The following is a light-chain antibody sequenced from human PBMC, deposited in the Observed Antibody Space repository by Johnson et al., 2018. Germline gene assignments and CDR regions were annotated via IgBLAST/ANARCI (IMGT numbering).Light chain of an antibody. V-gene: IGLV1-51*02. CDR3: GTWDSSLSAVYA. CDR2: ENN. Sequence: QSVLTQPHSVSAAPGQKVTISCSGSSSNIGNNYVSWYQQLPGTAPKLLIYENNKRPSGIPDRFSGSKSGTSATLGITGLQSGDEADYYCGTWDSSLSAVYAFGTGTKVTVL. CDR1: SSNIGNNY. J-gene: IGLJ1*01.